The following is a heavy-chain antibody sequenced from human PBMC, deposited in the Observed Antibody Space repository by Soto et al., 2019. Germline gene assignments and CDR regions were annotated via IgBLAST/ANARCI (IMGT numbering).Heavy chain of an antibody. Sequence: GGSLRLSCAGSGFNFSSYWMHWVRQAPGKGLVWVSRMYTDGSSTYYADSVKGRFTISRDNAKNTLYLQMNSLRAEDTAVYYCAKDGGCSSTSCYNYYYYGMDVWGQGTTVTVSS. J-gene: IGHJ6*02. CDR1: GFNFSSYW. D-gene: IGHD2-2*02. CDR2: MYTDGSST. V-gene: IGHV3-74*01. CDR3: AKDGGCSSTSCYNYYYYGMDV.